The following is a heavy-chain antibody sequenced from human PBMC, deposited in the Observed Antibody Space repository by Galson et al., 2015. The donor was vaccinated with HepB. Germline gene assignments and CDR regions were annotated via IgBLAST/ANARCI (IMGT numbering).Heavy chain of an antibody. CDR1: GFRFNSYA. V-gene: IGHV3-23*01. CDR2: VTGSGDRT. Sequence: SLRLSCAASGFRFNSYAMTWVRQAPGKGLEWVSGVTGSGDRTYYADFVKDRFTISRDNSKNNLFLQANSLRVEDTAVYYCAKGAYLSSAYLYGMDLWGHGTTVIVSS. J-gene: IGHJ6*02. D-gene: IGHD6-6*01. CDR3: AKGAYLSSAYLYGMDL.